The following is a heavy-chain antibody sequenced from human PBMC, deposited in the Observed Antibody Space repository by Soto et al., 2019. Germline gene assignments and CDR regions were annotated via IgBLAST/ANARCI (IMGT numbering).Heavy chain of an antibody. CDR3: AGSWRYSISWYPPFFDY. Sequence: GESLKISCKGSGYSFTSYWIGWVRQIPGKGLEGIGIIYPGDSDTRYSPSFQGHVTISADKSISTAYLQWRSVKASDTAMYYCAGSWRYSISWYPPFFDYWGQGTLVNVSS. V-gene: IGHV5-51*01. CDR2: IYPGDSDT. CDR1: GYSFTSYW. J-gene: IGHJ4*02. D-gene: IGHD6-13*01.